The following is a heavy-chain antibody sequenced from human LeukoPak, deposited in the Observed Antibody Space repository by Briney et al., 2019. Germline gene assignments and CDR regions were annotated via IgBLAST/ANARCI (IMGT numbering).Heavy chain of an antibody. Sequence: ASVKVSCKASGYTVTGYYIHWVRQAPGQGLEWMGRINPKSGGTNYAQRFQGRVTMTRDTAISTAHMELSSLRSDDTAVYYCARIWLRQGYYYMDVWGKGTTVTVSS. CDR1: GYTVTGYY. V-gene: IGHV1-2*06. D-gene: IGHD3-9*01. CDR2: INPKSGGT. CDR3: ARIWLRQGYYYMDV. J-gene: IGHJ6*03.